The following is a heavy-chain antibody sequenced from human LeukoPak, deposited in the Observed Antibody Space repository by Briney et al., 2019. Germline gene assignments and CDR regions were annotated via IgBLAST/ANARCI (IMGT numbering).Heavy chain of an antibody. CDR3: ARPGYDFWSGDGDWFDP. CDR2: IYHSGST. CDR1: GYSISSGYY. Sequence: SETLSLTCTVSGYSISSGYYWGWIRQPPGKGLEWIGSIYHSGSTYYNPSLKSRVTISVDTSKNQFSLKLSSVTAADTAVYYCARPGYDFWSGDGDWFDPWGQGTLVTVSS. D-gene: IGHD3-3*01. J-gene: IGHJ5*02. V-gene: IGHV4-38-2*02.